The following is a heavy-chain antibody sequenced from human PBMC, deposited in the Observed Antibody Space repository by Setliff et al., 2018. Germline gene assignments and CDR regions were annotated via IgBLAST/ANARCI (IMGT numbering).Heavy chain of an antibody. Sequence: SVKVSCKASGGTFSTYGISWVRQAPGQGLEWMGGTIPMFGSTNYAQKFQDRVTIITDESTSTAYMELSSLRIEDTAVYYCAREGVDTRSSTDYRYYMDVWGKGTTVTVSS. V-gene: IGHV1-69*05. D-gene: IGHD5-18*01. CDR1: GGTFSTYG. CDR3: AREGVDTRSSTDYRYYMDV. CDR2: TIPMFGST. J-gene: IGHJ6*03.